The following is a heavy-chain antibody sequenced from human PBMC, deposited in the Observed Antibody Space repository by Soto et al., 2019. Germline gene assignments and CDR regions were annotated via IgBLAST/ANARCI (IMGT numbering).Heavy chain of an antibody. CDR3: AGWSDYYYYGMDV. Sequence: SETLSLTCTVSGGSISSGGYYWSWIRQHPGKGLEWIGYIYYSGSTNYNPSLKSRVTISVDTSKNQFSLKLSSVTAADTAVYYCAGWSDYYYYGMDVWGQGTTVTVSS. J-gene: IGHJ6*02. V-gene: IGHV4-61*08. CDR2: IYYSGST. CDR1: GGSISSGGYY.